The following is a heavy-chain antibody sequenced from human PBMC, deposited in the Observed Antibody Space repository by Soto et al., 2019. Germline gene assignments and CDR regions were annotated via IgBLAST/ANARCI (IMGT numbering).Heavy chain of an antibody. J-gene: IGHJ6*02. CDR2: IWSDGSNK. CDR3: ARGGYCSSTSCYTQRGGVERRLYYYYYGMDV. D-gene: IGHD2-2*02. Sequence: QVQLVESGRGVVQPGRSLRLSCAASGFTFSNYGMHWVRQAPGKGLEWVAVIWSDGSNKYYADSVKGRFTISRDNSKNTLYLQMNSVRAEDTAVCYCARGGYCSSTSCYTQRGGVERRLYYYYYGMDVWGQGTTVTVSS. V-gene: IGHV3-33*01. CDR1: GFTFSNYG.